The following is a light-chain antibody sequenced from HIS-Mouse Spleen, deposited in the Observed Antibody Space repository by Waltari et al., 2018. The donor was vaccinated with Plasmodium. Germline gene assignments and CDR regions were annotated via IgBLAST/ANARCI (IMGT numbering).Light chain of an antibody. CDR1: SSDVGSYNL. CDR2: EGS. V-gene: IGLV2-23*01. Sequence: QSALTQPASVSGSPGQSITISCTGTSSDVGSYNLVSWYQQHPGKAPKLRIYEGSKRPSGVSNRFSGSKSGNTASLTISGLQAEDKADYYCCSYAGSSTYVFGTGTKVTVL. CDR3: CSYAGSSTYV. J-gene: IGLJ1*01.